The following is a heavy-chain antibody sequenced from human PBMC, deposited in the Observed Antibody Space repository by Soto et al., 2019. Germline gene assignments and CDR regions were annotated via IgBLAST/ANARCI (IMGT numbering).Heavy chain of an antibody. CDR2: ITHTGPNA. CDR3: ARARGNDWYSYD. V-gene: IGHV3-21*01. CDR1: VFSCSDYS. Sequence: GCLILSCTASVFSCSDYSVNWVRQAPGKGLEWVSSITHTGPNAYYADSVKGRFTISKDSADNSILLQMTSLRAEGTAVYHCARARGNDWYSYDWGQGTLVTISS. D-gene: IGHD2-21*02. J-gene: IGHJ4*02.